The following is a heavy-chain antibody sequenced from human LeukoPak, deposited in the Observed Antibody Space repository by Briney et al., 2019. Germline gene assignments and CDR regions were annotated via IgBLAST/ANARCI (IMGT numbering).Heavy chain of an antibody. CDR1: GFTFSSYS. J-gene: IGHJ4*02. CDR2: ISSSSSYI. V-gene: IGHV3-21*04. CDR3: AKDSSITGTD. Sequence: PGGSLRLSCAASGFTFSSYSMNWVRQAPGKGLEWVSSISSSSSYIYYADSVKGRFTISRDNSKNTLYLQMNSLRAEDTAVYYCAKDSSITGTDWGQGTLVTVSS. D-gene: IGHD1-20*01.